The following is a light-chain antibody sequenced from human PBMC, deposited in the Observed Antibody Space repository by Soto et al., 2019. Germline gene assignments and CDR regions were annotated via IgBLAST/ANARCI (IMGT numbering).Light chain of an antibody. CDR2: DVT. J-gene: IGLJ3*02. CDR1: SGDVGAYDR. CDR3: CSHAGGSSWV. V-gene: IGLV2-11*01. Sequence: QSALTQPRSVSGSPGQSVTISCTGTSGDVGAYDRVSWYQHHPTKAPKLIIYDVTNRPSGVPYRFSGSKSGSTASLTISGLQAEDEADYYCCSHAGGSSWVFGGGTQLTV.